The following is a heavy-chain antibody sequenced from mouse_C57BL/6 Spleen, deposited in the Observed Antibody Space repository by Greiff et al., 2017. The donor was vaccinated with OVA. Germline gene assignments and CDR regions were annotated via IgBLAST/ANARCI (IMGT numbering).Heavy chain of an antibody. Sequence: QVHVKQPGAELVKPGASVKMSCKASGYTFTSYWITWVKQRPGQGLEWIGDIYPGSGSTNYNEKFKSKATLTVDTSSSTAYMQLSSLTSEDSAVYYCARRLLRNYFDYWGQGTTLTVSS. J-gene: IGHJ2*01. CDR1: GYTFTSYW. CDR2: IYPGSGST. D-gene: IGHD1-1*01. CDR3: ARRLLRNYFDY. V-gene: IGHV1-55*01.